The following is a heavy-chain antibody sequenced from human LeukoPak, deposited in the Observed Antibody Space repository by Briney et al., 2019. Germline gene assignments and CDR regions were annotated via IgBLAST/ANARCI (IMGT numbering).Heavy chain of an antibody. V-gene: IGHV3-30*02. CDR1: GFTFRNYG. CDR3: AKDPGASVSGFHMDV. J-gene: IGHJ6*03. Sequence: GSLRLPCATSGFTFRNYGMHWVRQATGKGLEWVSFIWSDGNNRFYADSVKGRFTISRDNSKNMLYLQMDSLRPEDTAVYYCAKDPGASVSGFHMDVWGKGTTVIVSS. D-gene: IGHD2-8*02. CDR2: IWSDGNNR.